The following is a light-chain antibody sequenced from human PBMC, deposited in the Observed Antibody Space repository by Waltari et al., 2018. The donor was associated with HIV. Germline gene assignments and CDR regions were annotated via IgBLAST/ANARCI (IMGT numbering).Light chain of an antibody. CDR1: ESVSNY. J-gene: IGKJ4*01. V-gene: IGKV3-11*01. CDR3: QQRSNWLALT. Sequence: EIVLTQSPATLSLSPGERATLSCRASESVSNYLAWYQQKPGQAPRLLIYDASNRATGIPARFSGSGSGTDFTLTISSLEPEDFAIYYCQQRSNWLALTFGGGTKVEIK. CDR2: DAS.